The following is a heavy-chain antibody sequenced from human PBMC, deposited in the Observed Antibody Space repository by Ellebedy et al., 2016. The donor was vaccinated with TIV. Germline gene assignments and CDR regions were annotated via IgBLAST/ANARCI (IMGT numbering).Heavy chain of an antibody. J-gene: IGHJ4*02. CDR2: ISGSGGRT. V-gene: IGHV3-23*01. Sequence: GESLKISXAASGFTFSSYAMSWVRQAPGKGLEWVSAISGSGGRTYYADSVKGRFTVSRDNSKNTLYLQMNSLRAEDTAVYYCANQGAAYDYVWGSFDYWGQGTLVTVSS. CDR1: GFTFSSYA. D-gene: IGHD3-16*01. CDR3: ANQGAAYDYVWGSFDY.